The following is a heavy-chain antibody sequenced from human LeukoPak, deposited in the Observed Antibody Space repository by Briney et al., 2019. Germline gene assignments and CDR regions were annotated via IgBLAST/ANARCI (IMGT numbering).Heavy chain of an antibody. D-gene: IGHD2-15*01. J-gene: IGHJ4*02. Sequence: GGSLRLSCVVSGFTFSSYSMNWVRQAPGKGLEWISCISSSSTTIYYADSVKGRVTISRDNAKNSLYLQMNSLRDEDTAVYYCARDLYFWGQGTLVTVSS. V-gene: IGHV3-48*02. CDR1: GFTFSSYS. CDR3: ARDLYF. CDR2: ISSSSTTI.